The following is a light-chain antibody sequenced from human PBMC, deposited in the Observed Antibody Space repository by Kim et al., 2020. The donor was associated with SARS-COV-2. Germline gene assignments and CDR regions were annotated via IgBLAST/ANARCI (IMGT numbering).Light chain of an antibody. Sequence: VALGQTVRITCEGDRLRSYYATWDQQKPGQAPIVVVYSKNNRPSGIPDRFSGSSSGNTASLTITGTQAGDEADYYCNSRDNNNYVLFGGGTQLTVL. CDR2: SKN. J-gene: IGLJ2*01. V-gene: IGLV3-19*01. CDR1: RLRSYY. CDR3: NSRDNNNYVL.